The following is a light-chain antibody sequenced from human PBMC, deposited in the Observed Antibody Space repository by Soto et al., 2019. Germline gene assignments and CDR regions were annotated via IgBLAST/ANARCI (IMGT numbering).Light chain of an antibody. V-gene: IGLV2-14*01. CDR3: TSYTRRSTYG. CDR1: SRDVGAYNY. Sequence: QSALTQPASVSGSPGQSITISCAGTSRDVGAYNYVSWYQHHPGKVPKLMIYEISLRPSGVSHRFSGSMSGNTASLTISGLQAEDEADYYCTSYTRRSTYGFGTGSKVTVL. J-gene: IGLJ1*01. CDR2: EIS.